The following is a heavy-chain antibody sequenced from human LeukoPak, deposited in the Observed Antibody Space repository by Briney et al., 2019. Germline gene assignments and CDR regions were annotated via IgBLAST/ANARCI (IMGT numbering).Heavy chain of an antibody. V-gene: IGHV4-39*01. CDR2: IYYSGST. CDR3: ARHRYSSGQFLPHLEYYFVY. D-gene: IGHD6-19*01. J-gene: IGHJ4*02. CDR1: GGSISNYY. Sequence: SETLSLTCTVSGGSISNYYWSWIRQPPGKGLEWIGSIYYSGSTYYNPSLKSRVTISVDTSKNQFSLKLSSVTAADTAVYYCARHRYSSGQFLPHLEYYFVYWGQGTLVTVSS.